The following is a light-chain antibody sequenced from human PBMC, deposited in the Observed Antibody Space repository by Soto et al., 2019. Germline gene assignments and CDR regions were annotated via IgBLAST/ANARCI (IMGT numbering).Light chain of an antibody. Sequence: EVVLTQSPGTLSLSPGERATLSCRASQSVSSSYLAWYQQKPGQAPRLLIYGASSRATGIPDSFSGSGSGTDFTFTISRLEPEDVAVYYCQQYGSSPRTFGQGTKVEIK. CDR2: GAS. CDR1: QSVSSSY. J-gene: IGKJ1*01. V-gene: IGKV3-20*01. CDR3: QQYGSSPRT.